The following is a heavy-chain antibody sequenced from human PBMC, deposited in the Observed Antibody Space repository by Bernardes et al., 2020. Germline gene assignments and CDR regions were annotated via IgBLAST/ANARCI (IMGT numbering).Heavy chain of an antibody. CDR1: GGSITSGSYY. CDR2: TSYNGKT. D-gene: IGHD3-9*01. Sequence: SETLYLTCNVSGGSITSGSYYWGWRRQPPGEGLEWIGSTSYNGKTYYNPSFKSRLTASVDTSRNQFSLRLSSVTAADTAVYFCYGTGDSWGQGTLVTVSS. CDR3: YGTGDS. J-gene: IGHJ4*02. V-gene: IGHV4-39*01.